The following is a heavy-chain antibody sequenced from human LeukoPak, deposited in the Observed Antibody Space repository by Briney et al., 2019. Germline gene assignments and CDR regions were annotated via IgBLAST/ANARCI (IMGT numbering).Heavy chain of an antibody. CDR1: GDSVSSNSTA. J-gene: IGHJ5*02. CDR2: TYYRSKWYN. V-gene: IGHV6-1*01. CDR3: ARGYDYVWGSYEDRFDP. D-gene: IGHD3-16*01. Sequence: SQTLSLTCAISGDSVSSNSTAWNWIRQSPSRGLEWLGRTYYRSKWYNDYAVSVKSRITINPDTSKNQFSLQLNSVTPEDTAVYYCARGYDYVWGSYEDRFDPWGQGTLVTVSS.